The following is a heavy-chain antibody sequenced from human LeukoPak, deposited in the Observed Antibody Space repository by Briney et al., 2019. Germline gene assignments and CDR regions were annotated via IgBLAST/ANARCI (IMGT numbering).Heavy chain of an antibody. J-gene: IGHJ2*01. CDR1: GGTSSSYA. V-gene: IGHV1-69*13. CDR2: IIPIFGTA. CDR3: ARVPVLRYFDWYFDL. D-gene: IGHD3-9*01. Sequence: GASVKVSCKASGGTSSSYAISWVRQAPGQGLEWMGGIIPIFGTANYAQKFQGRVTITADESTSTAYMELSSLRSEDTAVYYCARVPVLRYFDWYFDLWGRGTLVTVSS.